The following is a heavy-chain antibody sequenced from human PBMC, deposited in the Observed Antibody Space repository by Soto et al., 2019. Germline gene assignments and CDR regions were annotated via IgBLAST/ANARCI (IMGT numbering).Heavy chain of an antibody. CDR2: IYYSGST. V-gene: IGHV4-39*01. CDR3: ARQLRRYSSSWQYYYYGMDV. J-gene: IGHJ6*02. D-gene: IGHD6-13*01. CDR1: GGSISSSSYY. Sequence: SETLSLTCTVSGGSISSSSYYWGWIRQPPGKGLEWIGSIYYSGSTYYNPSLRSRVTISVDTSKNQFSLKLSSVTAADTAVYYCARQLRRYSSSWQYYYYGMDVWGQGTMVTVSS.